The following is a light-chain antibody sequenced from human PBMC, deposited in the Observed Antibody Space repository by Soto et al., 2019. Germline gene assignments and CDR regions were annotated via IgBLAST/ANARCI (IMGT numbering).Light chain of an antibody. CDR2: GAS. Sequence: EIVLTQSPGTLSLSPGERATLSCRASQSVSSIYLAWYQQKPGQAPRLLIYGASSKATGIPERFSGSGSGKDFTLTISRLEPEEFAVYYCQQFGSSPLFTFGPGTKVDVK. V-gene: IGKV3-20*01. CDR3: QQFGSSPLFT. J-gene: IGKJ3*01. CDR1: QSVSSIY.